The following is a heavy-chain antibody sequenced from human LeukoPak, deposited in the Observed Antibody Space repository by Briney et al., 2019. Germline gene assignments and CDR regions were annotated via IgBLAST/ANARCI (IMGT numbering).Heavy chain of an antibody. D-gene: IGHD6-13*01. CDR3: ARDRLSLSSPGYYYYGMDV. V-gene: IGHV1-2*02. J-gene: IGHJ6*02. Sequence: ASVKVSCKASGYTFTGYYMHWVRQAPGQGLEWMGWINPNSGGTKYAQRFQGRVTMTRDTSINTASMEMTRLKSDDTAVYYCARDRLSLSSPGYYYYGMDVWGQGTTVTVSS. CDR1: GYTFTGYY. CDR2: INPNSGGT.